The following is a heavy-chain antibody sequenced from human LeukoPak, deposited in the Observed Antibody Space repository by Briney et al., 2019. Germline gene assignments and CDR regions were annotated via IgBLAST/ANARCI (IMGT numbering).Heavy chain of an antibody. V-gene: IGHV3-21*04. J-gene: IGHJ3*02. CDR3: AKLDLYCSSTSCQKLRAFDI. CDR1: GFTFSSYS. D-gene: IGHD2-2*01. Sequence: GGSLRLSCAASGFTFSSYSMNWVRQAPGKGLEWVSSISSSSSYIYYADSVMGRFTISRDNAKNTLYLQMNSLRAEDTAVYYCAKLDLYCSSTSCQKLRAFDIWGQGTMVTVSS. CDR2: ISSSSSYI.